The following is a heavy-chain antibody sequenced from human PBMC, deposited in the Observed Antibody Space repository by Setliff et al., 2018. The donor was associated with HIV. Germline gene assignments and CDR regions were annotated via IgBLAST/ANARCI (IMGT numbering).Heavy chain of an antibody. V-gene: IGHV3-23*01. CDR1: GFTFDNYG. J-gene: IGHJ5*02. CDR2: ISGGFGFDT. CDR3: AKDAVQGNKRWDWFDH. Sequence: GESLKISCEASGFTFDNYGMTWVRRAPGKGLEWVSGISGGFGFDTDYADSVKGRFTISRDRSKNTLYLQMNSLGVEDTAVYYRAKDAVQGNKRWDWFDHWGQGVLVTVSS. D-gene: IGHD6-19*01.